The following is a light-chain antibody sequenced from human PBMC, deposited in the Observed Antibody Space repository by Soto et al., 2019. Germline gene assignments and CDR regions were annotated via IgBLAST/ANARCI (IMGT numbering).Light chain of an antibody. J-gene: IGLJ1*01. Sequence: QSVLTQPPSVSEAPRQRVTISCSGSSSNIGNNAVNWYQQLPGKAPKLLIYYDHLLPSGVSDRFSGSKSGPSASLAISGLQSEDEADYCSAAWDDSLNGHVVGTGTKVTVL. V-gene: IGLV1-36*01. CDR2: YDH. CDR1: SSNIGNNA. CDR3: AAWDDSLNGHV.